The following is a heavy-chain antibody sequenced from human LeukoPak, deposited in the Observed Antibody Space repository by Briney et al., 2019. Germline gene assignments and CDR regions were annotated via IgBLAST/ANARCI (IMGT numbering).Heavy chain of an antibody. D-gene: IGHD6-19*01. CDR1: GFTFSDYY. J-gene: IGHJ4*02. CDR3: ARDLWGTAVAGTFFDY. V-gene: IGHV3-11*04. Sequence: GGSLRLSCAASGFTFSDYYMSWIRQAPGKGLEWVSYISSSGNTIYSADSMKGRFTISRDNAKNSLYLQMNSLRAEDTAVYYCARDLWGTAVAGTFFDYWGQGTLVTVSS. CDR2: ISSSGNTI.